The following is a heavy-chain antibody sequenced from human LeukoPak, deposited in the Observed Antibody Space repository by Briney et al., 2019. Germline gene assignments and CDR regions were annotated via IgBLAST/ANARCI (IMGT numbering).Heavy chain of an antibody. Sequence: GRSLRLSCAASGYSFSTYWMSWVRQAPGKGLEWVGKINQDGSEKYHVDSVKGRFTISRDNAKNSLYLQMNSLRAEDTAVYYCARDSAVGAPGFPGYWGQGTLVTVSS. J-gene: IGHJ4*02. CDR3: ARDSAVGAPGFPGY. V-gene: IGHV3-7*04. D-gene: IGHD6-19*01. CDR2: INQDGSEK. CDR1: GYSFSTYW.